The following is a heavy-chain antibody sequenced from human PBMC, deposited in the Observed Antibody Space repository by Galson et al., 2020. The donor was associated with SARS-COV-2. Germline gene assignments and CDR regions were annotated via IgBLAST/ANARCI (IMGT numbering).Heavy chain of an antibody. CDR2: ISWNSGSI. J-gene: IGHJ4*02. CDR3: AKGEGFGELFFDYFDY. V-gene: IGHV3-9*01. D-gene: IGHD3-10*01. Sequence: SLKISCAASVFTFDDYAMHWVRQAPGKGLEWVSGISWNSGSIGYADSVKGRFTISRDNAKNSLYLQMNSLRAEDTALYYCAKGEGFGELFFDYFDYWGQGTLVTVSS. CDR1: VFTFDDYA.